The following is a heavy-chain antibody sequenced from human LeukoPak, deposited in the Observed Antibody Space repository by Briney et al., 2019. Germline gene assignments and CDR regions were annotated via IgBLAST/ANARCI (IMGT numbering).Heavy chain of an antibody. CDR2: IWSDVSNK. Sequence: GGSLRLSCAASGFTFSRYGMHWVRQAPGKGLEWVAVIWSDVSNKYYVDSVKGRFTISRDNSKNTLYLQMNSLRSEDTAVYYCARPGIAVAGDAFDIWGQGTMVTVSS. CDR1: GFTFSRYG. D-gene: IGHD6-19*01. J-gene: IGHJ3*02. CDR3: ARPGIAVAGDAFDI. V-gene: IGHV3-33*01.